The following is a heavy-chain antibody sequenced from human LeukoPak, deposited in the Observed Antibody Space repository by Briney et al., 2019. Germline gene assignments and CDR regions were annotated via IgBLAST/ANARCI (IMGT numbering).Heavy chain of an antibody. CDR2: INPNSGGT. CDR3: ARASHAAARFNWFDP. J-gene: IGHJ5*02. D-gene: IGHD2-2*01. Sequence: GASVKVSCKASGSTFTGYYMHWVRQAPGQRLEWMGWINPNSGGTNYAQKFQGRVTMTRDTSISTAYMELSRLRSDDTAVYYCARASHAAARFNWFDPWGQGTLVTVSS. V-gene: IGHV1-2*02. CDR1: GSTFTGYY.